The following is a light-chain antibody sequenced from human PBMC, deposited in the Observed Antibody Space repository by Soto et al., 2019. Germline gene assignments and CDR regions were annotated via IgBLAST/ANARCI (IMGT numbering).Light chain of an antibody. CDR1: SSDVGGYNH. Sequence: QSALTQPPSASRSPGHSFTISCTGTSSDVGGYNHVSWYQQHPGKAPKLMIYEVTKRPSGVPDRFSGSKSGNTASLTVSGLQAEDEADYSCSSFAGFKNFHAFGTGTNVTVL. J-gene: IGLJ1*01. CDR3: SSFAGFKNFHA. V-gene: IGLV2-8*01. CDR2: EVT.